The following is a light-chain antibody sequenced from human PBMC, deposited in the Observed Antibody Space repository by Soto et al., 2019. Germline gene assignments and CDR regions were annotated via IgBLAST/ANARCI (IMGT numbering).Light chain of an antibody. CDR3: QLYNSYPYP. CDR2: DAS. Sequence: DIQMTQSPSTLYASVGDRVTITCRASQRISSWLAWYQQKPGKAPKLLIYDASSLESGGASRFSGSGSRTEFPITISSLQPDDFATDYCQLYNSYPYPFGQGTKLEIK. CDR1: QRISSW. J-gene: IGKJ2*01. V-gene: IGKV1-5*01.